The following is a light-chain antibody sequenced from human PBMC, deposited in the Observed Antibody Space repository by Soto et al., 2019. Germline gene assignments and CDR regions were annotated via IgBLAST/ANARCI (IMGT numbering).Light chain of an antibody. V-gene: IGLV7-46*01. J-gene: IGLJ2*01. CDR3: LLYYSGARV. CDR2: DTS. CDR1: TGTLTSGHF. Sequence: QAVVTQEPSLTVSPGGTVTLTCGSSTGTLTSGHFPYWFQQKPGQAPRALIFDTSNRHSWTPARFSGSLLGGKAALTLSGAQPEDEADHYCLLYYSGARVFGGGTKLTVL.